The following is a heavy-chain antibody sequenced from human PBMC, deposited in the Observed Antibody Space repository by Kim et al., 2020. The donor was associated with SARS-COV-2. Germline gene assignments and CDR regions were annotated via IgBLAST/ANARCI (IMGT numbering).Heavy chain of an antibody. CDR1: GFTFGTYG. CDR2: ISFDGRDT. Sequence: GGSLRLSCVASGFTFGTYGMHWVRQAPGKGPEWVAAISFDGRDTYYGDSVSGRFTISRDNSKNTLYLQMHRLRSEDTALFYWVRGTMRARQHFDYWGQGALVTVSS. J-gene: IGHJ4*02. CDR3: VRGTMRARQHFDY. D-gene: IGHD6-6*01. V-gene: IGHV3-30*03.